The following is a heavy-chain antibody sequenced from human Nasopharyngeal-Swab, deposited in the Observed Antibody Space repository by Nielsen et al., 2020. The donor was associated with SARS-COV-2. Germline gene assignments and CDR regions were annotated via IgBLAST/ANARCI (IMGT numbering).Heavy chain of an antibody. Sequence: WIRQPPGTGLEWVSLIYGDGSTYYGDSMKGRFIISRGKSKDTLYLQINSLRVEDTALYYCVVKSRDVSAPDNWGQGTLVTVSS. CDR3: VVKSRDVSAPDN. V-gene: IGHV3-53*01. CDR2: IYGDGST. D-gene: IGHD4-23*01. J-gene: IGHJ1*01.